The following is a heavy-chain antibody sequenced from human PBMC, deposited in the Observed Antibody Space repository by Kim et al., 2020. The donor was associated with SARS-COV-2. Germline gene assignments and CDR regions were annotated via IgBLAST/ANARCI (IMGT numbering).Heavy chain of an antibody. CDR3: ARDRLGPLQRASDAFDI. Sequence: GGSLRLSCAASGFTFSSYSMNWVRQAPGKGLEWVSYISSSSSTIYYADSVKGRFTISRDNAKNSLYLQMNSLRDEDTAVYYCARDRLGPLQRASDAFDIWGQGTMVTVSS. D-gene: IGHD6-25*01. CDR1: GFTFSSYS. V-gene: IGHV3-48*02. J-gene: IGHJ3*02. CDR2: ISSSSSTI.